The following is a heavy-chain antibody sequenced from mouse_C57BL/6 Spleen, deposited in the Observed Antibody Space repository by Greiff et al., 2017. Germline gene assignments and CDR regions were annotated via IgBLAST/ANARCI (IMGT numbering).Heavy chain of an antibody. V-gene: IGHV14-1*01. J-gene: IGHJ4*01. CDR2: IDPEDGDT. CDR3: TYDYPYAMDY. D-gene: IGHD2-4*01. CDR1: GFNIKDYY. Sequence: EVQLQQSGAELVRPGASVKLSCTASGFNIKDYYMHWVKQRPEQGLEWIGRIDPEDGDTEYAPKFQGKATMTADTPSNTAYLQLSSLTSEDTAVYYCTYDYPYAMDYWGQGTSVTVAS.